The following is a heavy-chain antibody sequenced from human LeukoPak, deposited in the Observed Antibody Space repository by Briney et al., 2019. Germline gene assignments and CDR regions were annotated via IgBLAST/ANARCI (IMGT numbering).Heavy chain of an antibody. V-gene: IGHV3-11*01. CDR3: AGFPGYSYGDLSYYGLRV. D-gene: IGHD5-12*01. J-gene: IGHJ6*02. Sequence: GGSLRLSCEASTSNFNYYYMNWIRQVPGKGLEWLSYISYNGKTIFYADSVKGRFTISRDNAGKSLFLQMNSLRVEDTAVYFCAGFPGYSYGDLSYYGLRVWGQGTTVTVSS. CDR1: TSNFNYYY. CDR2: ISYNGKTI.